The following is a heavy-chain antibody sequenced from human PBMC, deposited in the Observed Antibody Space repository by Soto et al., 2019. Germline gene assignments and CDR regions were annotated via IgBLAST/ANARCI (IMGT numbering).Heavy chain of an antibody. Sequence: QVQLAESGGGVVQPGRSLRLSCIGSGFRFSDYGMHWVRQAPGKGLEWVAMMSFDGTYKYSADSVKGRFIISRDNSKNALFLQMNSLRAGATAVYYCAKDRRDGEYNSVYDFWGQGTLVTVSS. D-gene: IGHD4-17*01. CDR3: AKDRRDGEYNSVYDF. CDR1: GFRFSDYG. CDR2: MSFDGTYK. J-gene: IGHJ4*02. V-gene: IGHV3-30*18.